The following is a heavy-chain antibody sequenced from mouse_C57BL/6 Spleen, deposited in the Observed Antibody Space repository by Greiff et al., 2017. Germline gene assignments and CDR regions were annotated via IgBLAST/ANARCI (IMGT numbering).Heavy chain of an antibody. CDR1: GYTFTSYT. CDR2: INPSSGYT. Sequence: QVQLQQSGAELARPGASVKMSCKASGYTFTSYTMHWVKQRPGQGLEWIGYINPSSGYTKYNQKFKDKATLTADKSSSTAYMQLSSLTSEDSAVYYCARSPTGASYYIDYWGQGTTLTVSS. CDR3: ARSPTGASYYIDY. J-gene: IGHJ2*01. V-gene: IGHV1-4*01. D-gene: IGHD4-1*02.